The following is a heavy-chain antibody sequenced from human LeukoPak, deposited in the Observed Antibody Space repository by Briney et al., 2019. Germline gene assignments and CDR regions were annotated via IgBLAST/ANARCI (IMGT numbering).Heavy chain of an antibody. CDR3: VTLGVAGDY. CDR1: GYTLTELS. Sequence: SVKVSCKVSGYTLTELSMHWVRQAPGKGLEWMGGFDPEDGETIYARKFQDRVTMTEDSSTDTAYMQLSSLTSKDTAVYYCVTLGVAGDYWGQGTLVTVSS. J-gene: IGHJ4*02. CDR2: FDPEDGET. D-gene: IGHD6-19*01. V-gene: IGHV1-24*01.